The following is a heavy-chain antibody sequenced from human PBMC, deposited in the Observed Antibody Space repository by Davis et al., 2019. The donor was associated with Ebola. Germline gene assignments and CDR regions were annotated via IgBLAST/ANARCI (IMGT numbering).Heavy chain of an antibody. D-gene: IGHD2-2*01. V-gene: IGHV1-2*04. CDR2: INPNCGCT. J-gene: IGHJ4*02. CDR3: ARVYCSSNNCTAYFDY. Sequence: YTFTAYYMPSLRQPPCRGRAWVGWINPNCGCTNYAQKFQGWVTMTRDTSISTAYMELSRLRSDDTAVYYCARVYCSSNNCTAYFDYWGQGTLVTVSS. CDR1: YTFTAYY.